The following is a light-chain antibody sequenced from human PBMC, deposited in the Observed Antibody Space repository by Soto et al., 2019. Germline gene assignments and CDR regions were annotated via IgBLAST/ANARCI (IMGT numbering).Light chain of an antibody. CDR1: HDISTF. V-gene: IGKV1-9*01. CDR2: EAS. J-gene: IGKJ5*01. Sequence: DSQITQSASTVSSSIGDRCTITFPASHDISTFLAWYQQKPGKAPKLLIYEASTLQSGVPSRFSGSGSGTEFTLTISGLLPEDFAAYHCQQLYTLPFTFSQGTGLEIK. CDR3: QQLYTLPFT.